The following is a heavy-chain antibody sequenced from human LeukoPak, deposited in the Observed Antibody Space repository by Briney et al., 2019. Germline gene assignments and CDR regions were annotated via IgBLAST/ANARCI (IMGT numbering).Heavy chain of an antibody. D-gene: IGHD6-13*01. CDR3: AKDLIYSSSWSDN. CDR2: MRYDGSDK. J-gene: IGHJ1*01. V-gene: IGHV3-30*02. CDR1: GFTVSSHG. Sequence: GGSLRLSCVASGFTVSSHGMHWVRQAPGKGLEWVAFMRYDGSDKYYADSVKVRFTSSRDNSKNTLYLQMNSLRADDTAVYYCAKDLIYSSSWSDNWGQGTLVTVSS.